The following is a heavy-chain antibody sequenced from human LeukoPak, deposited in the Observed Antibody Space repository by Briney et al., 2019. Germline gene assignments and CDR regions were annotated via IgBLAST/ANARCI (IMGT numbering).Heavy chain of an antibody. J-gene: IGHJ5*02. V-gene: IGHV1-69*04. CDR1: GGTFSSYA. D-gene: IGHD6-13*01. CDR2: IIPILGIA. Sequence: SVKVSCKASGGTFSSYAISWVRQAPGQGLEWMGRIIPILGIANYAQKFQGRVTITADKSTSTAYMELSSLRSEDTAVYYCARLSSSWYLYWFDPWGQGTLVTVSS. CDR3: ARLSSSWYLYWFDP.